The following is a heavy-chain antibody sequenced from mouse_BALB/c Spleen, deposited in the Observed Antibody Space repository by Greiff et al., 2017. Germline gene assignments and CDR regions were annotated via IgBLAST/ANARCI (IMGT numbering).Heavy chain of an antibody. CDR3: ARHGYYGSSFNYAMDY. CDR1: GFTFSSFG. D-gene: IGHD1-1*01. J-gene: IGHJ4*01. CDR2: ISSGSSTI. V-gene: IGHV5-17*02. Sequence: EVMLVESGGGLVQPGGSRKLSCAASGFTFSSFGMHWVRQAPEKGLEWVAYISSGSSTIYYADTVKGRFTISRDNPKNTLFLQMSSLKSEDTAMYYCARHGYYGSSFNYAMDYWGQGTSVTVSS.